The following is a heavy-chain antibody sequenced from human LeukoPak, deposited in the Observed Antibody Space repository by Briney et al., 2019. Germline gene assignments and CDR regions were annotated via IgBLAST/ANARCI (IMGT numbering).Heavy chain of an antibody. CDR1: GYTFTGYY. D-gene: IGHD3-10*01. CDR2: INPNSGDT. CDR3: AREVASGSWDY. Sequence: GASVKVSCKASGYTFTGYYMHWARQAPGQGLEWMGWINPNSGDTNYAQRFQGRVTLTRDTSISTAYMDLSRLRSDDTAVYYCAREVASGSWDYWGQGTLVTVSS. V-gene: IGHV1-2*02. J-gene: IGHJ4*02.